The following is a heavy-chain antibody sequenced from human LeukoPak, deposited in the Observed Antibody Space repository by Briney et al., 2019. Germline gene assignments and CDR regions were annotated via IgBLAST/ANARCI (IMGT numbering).Heavy chain of an antibody. CDR2: IYTSGST. D-gene: IGHD4-17*01. CDR1: GDSISSSSYF. CDR3: ARDPYGDYVAGYYFDY. J-gene: IGHJ4*02. Sequence: PSETLSLTCTVSGDSISSSSYFWSWIRQPAGKGLEWIGRIYTSGSTNYNPSLKSRVTMSVDTSKNQFSLKLSSVTAADTAVYYCARDPYGDYVAGYYFDYWGQGTLVTVSS. V-gene: IGHV4-61*02.